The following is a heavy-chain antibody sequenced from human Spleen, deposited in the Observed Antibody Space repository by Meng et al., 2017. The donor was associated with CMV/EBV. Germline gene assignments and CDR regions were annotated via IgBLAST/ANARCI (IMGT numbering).Heavy chain of an antibody. CDR1: GGSVSSGSYY. V-gene: IGHV4-61*01. Sequence: SETLSLTCTVSGGSVSSGSYYWSWIRQPPGKGLESIGYIHYSGSTNYNPSLMSRVTISVDTSKNQFSLKLSSVTAADTAVYYCAKGIGYFDYWGQGTLVTVSS. J-gene: IGHJ4*02. CDR3: AKGIGYFDY. CDR2: IHYSGST.